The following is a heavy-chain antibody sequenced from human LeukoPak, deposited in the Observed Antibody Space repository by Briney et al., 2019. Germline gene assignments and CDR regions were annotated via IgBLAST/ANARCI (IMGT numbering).Heavy chain of an antibody. J-gene: IGHJ2*01. D-gene: IGHD5-18*01. CDR1: GVSISNYY. CDR2: IFDSGST. CDR3: ARHRGYTYGPNWYFDL. V-gene: IGHV4-59*01. Sequence: SETLSLTCTVSGVSISNYYWSWIRQPPGKGLEWIWYIFDSGSTNYNPSLKSRVTISVDTSKNQFSLKLNSVTAADTAVYYCARHRGYTYGPNWYFDLWGRGTLVTVSS.